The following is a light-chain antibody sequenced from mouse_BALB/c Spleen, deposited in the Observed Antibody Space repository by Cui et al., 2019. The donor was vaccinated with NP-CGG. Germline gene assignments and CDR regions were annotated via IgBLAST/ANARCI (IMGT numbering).Light chain of an antibody. CDR1: TRAVTTSNY. CDR3: ALWYSNHWV. V-gene: IGLV1*01. CDR2: GTN. J-gene: IGLJ1*01. Sequence: QSVVTQDSGLTTSPGETVTLTCRSSTRAVTTSNYANWVQEKPDHLFTGLIGGTNNRPPGVPARFSGSLIGDKAALTITGAQTEDEAIYFCALWYSNHWVFGGGTKLTVL.